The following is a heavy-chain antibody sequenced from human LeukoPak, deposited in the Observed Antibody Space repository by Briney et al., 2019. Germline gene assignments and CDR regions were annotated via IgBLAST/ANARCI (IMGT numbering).Heavy chain of an antibody. V-gene: IGHV4-34*01. CDR2: INHSGST. J-gene: IGHJ4*02. Sequence: PSETLSLTCAVYGGSFSGYYWSWIRQPPGKGLEWIGEINHSGSTNYNPSLKSRVTISVDTSKNQFSLKLSSVTAADTAVYYCARGDYDFWSGHRRPFDYWGQGTLVTVSS. D-gene: IGHD3-3*01. CDR1: GGSFSGYY. CDR3: ARGDYDFWSGHRRPFDY.